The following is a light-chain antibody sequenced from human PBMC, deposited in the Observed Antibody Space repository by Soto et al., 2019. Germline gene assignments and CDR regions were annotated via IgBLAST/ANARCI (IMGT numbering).Light chain of an antibody. CDR2: DAS. V-gene: IGKV3-15*01. CDR1: QSISSE. Sequence: EIVMTQSPATLSVSPGESATLSCRASQSISSELAWYQQKPGQPPRLLIYDASTRATGVPARFTGSGSGSDFTLPISGLQSEDFAVYYCQQGHNWPLTFGQGTRLEI. CDR3: QQGHNWPLT. J-gene: IGKJ2*01.